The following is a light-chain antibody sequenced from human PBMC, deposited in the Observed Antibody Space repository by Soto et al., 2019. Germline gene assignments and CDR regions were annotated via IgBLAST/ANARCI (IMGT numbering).Light chain of an antibody. CDR1: SSNIGSNY. CDR2: DNN. V-gene: IGLV1-51*01. CDR3: GTWDSSLSAYV. J-gene: IGLJ1*01. Sequence: QSVLTQPPSVSAAPRQKVTISCSGSSSNIGSNYVSWYQHLPGTAPKLLIYDNNKRPSGIPDRFFGSKSGTSATLGITGLQTGDEADYYCGTWDSSLSAYVFGTGTKVTVL.